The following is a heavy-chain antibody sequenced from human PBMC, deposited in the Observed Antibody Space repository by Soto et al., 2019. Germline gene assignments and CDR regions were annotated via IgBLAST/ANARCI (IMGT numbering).Heavy chain of an antibody. V-gene: IGHV4-30-4*01. CDR3: TRGPSGDKVDY. J-gene: IGHJ4*02. D-gene: IGHD7-27*01. CDR1: GGSISPSHYC. CDR2: IDNGGRT. Sequence: VQLQEPGPGLVKPSQTLSLPCTVSGGSISPSHYCWVWVRHHPDKGLEWIGHIDNGGRTYNNPSLNSRVTISVDTSKNQFSLKLSSVSAADTAVYYCTRGPSGDKVDYWGQGTLVTVSS.